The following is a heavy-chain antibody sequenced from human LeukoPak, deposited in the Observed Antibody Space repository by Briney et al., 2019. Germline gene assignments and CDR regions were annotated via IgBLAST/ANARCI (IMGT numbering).Heavy chain of an antibody. CDR1: GFTFSSLW. CDR2: INSDGKIT. V-gene: IGHV3-74*01. J-gene: IGHJ4*02. CDR3: ARATGSGRYGRLDY. Sequence: GGSLRLSCAASGFTFSSLWMHWVRQAPGKGLVWVSRINSDGKITIYADSVKGRFTISRDNAKNTLCLQMNSLRAEDTAVYYCARATGSGRYGRLDYWGQGTLVTVSS. D-gene: IGHD1-26*01.